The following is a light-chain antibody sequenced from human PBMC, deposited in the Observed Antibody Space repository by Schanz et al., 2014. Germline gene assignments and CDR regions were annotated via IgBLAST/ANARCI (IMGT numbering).Light chain of an antibody. J-gene: IGKJ4*01. CDR2: HAS. Sequence: ELVLTQSPGTLSLSPGERATLSCRASESINSHLAWYQQKPGQAPRLLIYHASNRATGIPDRFSGSGSGTDFTLTISSLEPEDFAVYYCQQYGVSPLTFGGGTKVEIQ. CDR1: ESINSH. CDR3: QQYGVSPLT. V-gene: IGKV3-20*01.